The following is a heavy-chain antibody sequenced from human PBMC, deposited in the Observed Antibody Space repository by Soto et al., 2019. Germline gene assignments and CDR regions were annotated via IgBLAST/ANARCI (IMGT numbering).Heavy chain of an antibody. V-gene: IGHV4-30-2*01. CDR2: IYHSGST. Sequence: SETLSLTCAVSGGSISSGGYSWSWIRQPPGKGLEWIGYIYHSGSTYYNPSLKSRVTISVDRSKNQFSLKLSSVTAADMAVYYCARVGVGDSEYFQHWGQGTLVTVSS. CDR3: ARVGVGDSEYFQH. CDR1: GGSISSGGYS. D-gene: IGHD2-21*02. J-gene: IGHJ1*01.